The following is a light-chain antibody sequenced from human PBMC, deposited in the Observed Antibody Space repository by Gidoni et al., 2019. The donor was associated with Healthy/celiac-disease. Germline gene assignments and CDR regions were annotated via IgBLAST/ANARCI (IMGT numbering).Light chain of an antibody. V-gene: IGKV1-39*01. CDR2: AAS. CDR3: QQSYSTPRT. CDR1: QSISSY. Sequence: DIQMTQSPSSLSAAVGDRVTITCRASQSISSYLNWYQQKPGKAPKLLIYAASSLQSGVPSRFSGSGSGTDFTLTIRSLQPEDFATDYCQQSYSTPRTFGEETKLEIK. J-gene: IGKJ2*01.